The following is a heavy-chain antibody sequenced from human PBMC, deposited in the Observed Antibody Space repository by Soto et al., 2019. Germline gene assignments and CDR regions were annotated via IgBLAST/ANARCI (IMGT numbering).Heavy chain of an antibody. J-gene: IGHJ5*02. CDR3: ARGLTYYDFWSGYYIRWFDP. CDR1: GGSVSSGSYY. Sequence: QVQLQESGPGLVKPSETLSLTCTVSGGSVSSGSYYWSWIRQPPGKGLEWIGYIYYSGSTNYNPSLKSRVTISVDTSKNQFSLKLSSVTAADTAVYYCARGLTYYDFWSGYYIRWFDPWGQGTLVTVSS. D-gene: IGHD3-3*01. CDR2: IYYSGST. V-gene: IGHV4-61*01.